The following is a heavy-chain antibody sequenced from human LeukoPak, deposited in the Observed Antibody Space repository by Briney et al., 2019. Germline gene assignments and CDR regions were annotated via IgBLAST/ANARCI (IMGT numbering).Heavy chain of an antibody. V-gene: IGHV3-30*02. CDR3: ARDHEWSWDY. D-gene: IGHD3-3*01. CDR2: LRSDGRDK. Sequence: GGSLRLSCTVSGVPFSIYGLHWVRQAPGRGLEWVAFLRSDGRDKYYADSVKGRFTISRDSSKNTVYLQLSSLRTEDTAVYYCARDHEWSWDYWGRGTLVIVSS. CDR1: GVPFSIYG. J-gene: IGHJ4*02.